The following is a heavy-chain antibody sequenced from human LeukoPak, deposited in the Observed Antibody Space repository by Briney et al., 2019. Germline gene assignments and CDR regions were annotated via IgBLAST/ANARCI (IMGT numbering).Heavy chain of an antibody. CDR3: ARNLPFGESIFDY. CDR2: IYHSGST. Sequence: PSETLSLTCTVSGVSISSGGYYWSWIRQPPGKGLEWIGYIYHSGSTYYNPSLKSRVTISVDTSKNQFSLKLSSVTAADTAVYYCARNLPFGESIFDYWGQGTLVTVSS. V-gene: IGHV4-30-2*05. J-gene: IGHJ4*02. D-gene: IGHD3-10*01. CDR1: GVSISSGGYY.